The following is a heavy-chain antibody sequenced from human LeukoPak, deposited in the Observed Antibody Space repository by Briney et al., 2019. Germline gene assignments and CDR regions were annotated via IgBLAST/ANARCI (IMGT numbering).Heavy chain of an antibody. CDR3: ARIGYSSSSIDY. J-gene: IGHJ4*02. CDR2: IKEDGSIK. V-gene: IGHV3-7*01. D-gene: IGHD6-13*01. Sequence: GGSLRLSCAASGFTFSWYWMSWVRQAPGKGLEWVANIKEDGSIKYYVDSVKGRLTISRDNAKSSVYLQVNSLRAEDTALYYCARIGYSSSSIDYWGQGTLVSVSS. CDR1: GFTFSWYW.